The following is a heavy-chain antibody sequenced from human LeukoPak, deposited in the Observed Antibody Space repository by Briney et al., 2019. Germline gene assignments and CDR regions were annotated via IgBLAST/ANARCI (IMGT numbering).Heavy chain of an antibody. Sequence: GGSLRLSCAASGFTFSSYDMHWVRQATGKGLEGVSAIATAGDTYYPGSVKGRFTISRENAKNSLYLQMNSLRDGDTAVYYCARGRYCSGTNCYTPYYYGMDVWGQGTTVTVSS. CDR3: ARGRYCSGTNCYTPYYYGMDV. D-gene: IGHD2-2*02. V-gene: IGHV3-13*01. J-gene: IGHJ6*02. CDR1: GFTFSSYD. CDR2: IATAGDT.